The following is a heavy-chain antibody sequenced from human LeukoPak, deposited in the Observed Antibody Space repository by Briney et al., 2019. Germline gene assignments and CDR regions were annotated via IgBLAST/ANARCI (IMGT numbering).Heavy chain of an antibody. D-gene: IGHD1-26*01. CDR3: TRHSVEYNGDY. J-gene: IGHJ4*02. CDR1: RFTFSDSA. Sequence: GGSLRLSCAASRFTFSDSAMHWVRQASGKGLEWVGRIRSKANSYATAYAASVKGRFTISRDDSKNTAYLQMNSLRTEDTAVYYCTRHSVEYNGDYWGQGTLVTVSS. CDR2: IRSKANSYAT. V-gene: IGHV3-73*01.